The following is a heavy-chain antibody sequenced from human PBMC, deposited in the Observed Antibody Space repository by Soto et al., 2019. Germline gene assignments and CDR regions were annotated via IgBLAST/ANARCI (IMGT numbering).Heavy chain of an antibody. CDR3: AKDGSDILTGYLGGDAFDI. CDR2: IMSNGEGT. J-gene: IGHJ3*02. CDR1: GFAFNIYA. Sequence: GGSLRLSCAASGFAFNIYAMSWVRQAPGKGLEWVATIMSNGEGTYYPDSMKGRFTISRDNSKNTLYLQMNSLRAEDTAVYYCAKDGSDILTGYLGGDAFDIWGQGTMVTVSS. V-gene: IGHV3-23*01. D-gene: IGHD3-9*01.